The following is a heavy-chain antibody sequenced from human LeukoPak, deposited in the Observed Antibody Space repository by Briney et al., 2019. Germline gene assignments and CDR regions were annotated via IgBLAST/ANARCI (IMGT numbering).Heavy chain of an antibody. CDR1: GFTFSSYS. CDR2: ISSSSSYI. V-gene: IGHV3-21*01. CDR3: AREAVAYYYGSGSYDP. Sequence: PGGSLRLSCAASGFTFSSYSMNWVRQAPGKGLEWVSSISSSSSYIYYADSVKGRFTIPRDNAKNSLYLQMNSLRAEDTAVYYCAREAVAYYYGSGSYDPWGQGTLVTVSS. D-gene: IGHD3-10*01. J-gene: IGHJ5*02.